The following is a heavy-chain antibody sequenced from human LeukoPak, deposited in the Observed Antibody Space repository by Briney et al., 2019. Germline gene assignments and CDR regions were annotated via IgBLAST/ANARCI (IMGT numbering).Heavy chain of an antibody. CDR1: GFTFSSYG. CDR2: IRYDGSNK. Sequence: GGSLRLSCAASGFTFSSYGMHWVRQAPGKGLEWVAFIRYDGSNKYYADSVKGRFTISRDNSKNTLYLQMNSLRAEDTAVYYCAKDGQWRASGWPHYYYFDYWGQGTLVTVSS. CDR3: AKDGQWRASGWPHYYYFDY. V-gene: IGHV3-30*02. D-gene: IGHD6-19*01. J-gene: IGHJ4*02.